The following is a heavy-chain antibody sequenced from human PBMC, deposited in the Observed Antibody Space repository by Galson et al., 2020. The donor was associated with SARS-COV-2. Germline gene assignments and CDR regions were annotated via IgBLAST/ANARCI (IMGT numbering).Heavy chain of an antibody. CDR2: ISSSSSYI. CDR3: ARAVPRLGDILTGYGDYYYYYYMDV. J-gene: IGHJ6*03. V-gene: IGHV3-21*01. Sequence: NSGGSLRLSCAASGFTFSSYSMNWVRQAPGKGLEWVSSISSSSSYIYYADSVKGRFTISRDNAKNSLYLQMNSLRAEDTAVYYCARAVPRLGDILTGYGDYYYYYYMDVWGKGTTVTISS. CDR1: GFTFSSYS. D-gene: IGHD3-9*01.